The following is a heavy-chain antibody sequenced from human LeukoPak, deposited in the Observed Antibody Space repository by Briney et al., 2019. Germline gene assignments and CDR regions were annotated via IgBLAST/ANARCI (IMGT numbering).Heavy chain of an antibody. CDR1: GGSISSGDYY. J-gene: IGHJ4*02. D-gene: IGHD4-17*01. V-gene: IGHV4-30-4*01. CDR3: ASYGDFYIDY. CDR2: IYYSGST. Sequence: SETLSLTCTVSGGSISSGDYYWSWIRQPPGKGLEWIGYIYYSGSTYYNPSLRSRVTISVDTSKNQFSLKLSSVTAADTAVYYCASYGDFYIDYWGQGTLVTVSS.